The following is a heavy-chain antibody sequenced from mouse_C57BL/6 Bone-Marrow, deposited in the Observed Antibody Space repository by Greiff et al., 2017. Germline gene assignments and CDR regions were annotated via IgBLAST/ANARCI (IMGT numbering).Heavy chain of an antibody. CDR2: IDPNSGGT. CDR3: AHGNYFYWDFAV. V-gene: IGHV1-72*01. D-gene: IGHD2-1*01. Sequence: QVQLQQPGAELVKPGASVKLSCKASGYTFTSYWMHWVKQRPGRGLEWIGRIDPNSGGTTYNEKFKSKATLTVDKPSSTAYMQLSSLTSEDSAVYYCAHGNYFYWDFAVWGTGTTVTVSS. CDR1: GYTFTSYW. J-gene: IGHJ1*03.